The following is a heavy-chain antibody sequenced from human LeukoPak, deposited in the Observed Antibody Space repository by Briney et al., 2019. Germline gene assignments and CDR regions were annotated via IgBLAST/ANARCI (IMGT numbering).Heavy chain of an antibody. CDR1: GFTLSSYG. Sequence: GGSLRLSCAASGFTLSSYGMHWVRQAPGKGLEWVAVIWYGGSNKYYADSVKGRFTISRDNSKNTLYLQMNSLRAEDTAVYYCAKDLDYWGQGTLVTVSS. CDR2: IWYGGSNK. V-gene: IGHV3-30*02. CDR3: AKDLDY. J-gene: IGHJ4*02.